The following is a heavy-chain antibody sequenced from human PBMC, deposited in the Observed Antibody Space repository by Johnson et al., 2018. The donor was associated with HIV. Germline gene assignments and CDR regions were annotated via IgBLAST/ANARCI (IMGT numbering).Heavy chain of an antibody. Sequence: QMLLVESGGGVVQPGRSLRLSCAASGFTFSSYAMHWVRQAPGKGLEWVAVISYDGSNKYYADSVPGRFTISRDNSKNTLYLQMNSLRVEDTAVYYCASSYSESDAFDIWGQGTMVTVSS. V-gene: IGHV3-30*14. CDR3: ASSYSESDAFDI. D-gene: IGHD3-10*01. J-gene: IGHJ3*02. CDR1: GFTFSSYA. CDR2: ISYDGSNK.